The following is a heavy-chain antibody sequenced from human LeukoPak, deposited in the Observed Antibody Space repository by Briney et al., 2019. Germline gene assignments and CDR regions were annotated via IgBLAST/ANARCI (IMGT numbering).Heavy chain of an antibody. D-gene: IGHD3-10*01. J-gene: IGHJ5*02. CDR3: ARGGALLWFGELNWFDP. Sequence: ASVKVSCKASGYTFTRYDINWVRQATGQGLEWMGWMNPNSGNTGYAQKFQGRVTMTRNTSISTAYMELSSLRSEDTAVYYCARGGALLWFGELNWFDPWGQGTLVTVSS. V-gene: IGHV1-8*01. CDR1: GYTFTRYD. CDR2: MNPNSGNT.